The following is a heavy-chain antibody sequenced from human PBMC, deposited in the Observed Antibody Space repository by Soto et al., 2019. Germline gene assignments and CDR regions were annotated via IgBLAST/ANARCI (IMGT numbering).Heavy chain of an antibody. D-gene: IGHD2-8*02. CDR2: IYYSGSS. CDR1: GGSISSYC. V-gene: IGHV4-59*01. Sequence: SETLSLTCTVSGGSISSYCWSWIRQPPGKGLEWIGYIYYSGSSYYNPSLKSRVTISVDTSKNQFSLKLSSVTAADTAVYYCARDTDGSITGSYFDYWGQGTLVTVSS. CDR3: ARDTDGSITGSYFDY. J-gene: IGHJ4*02.